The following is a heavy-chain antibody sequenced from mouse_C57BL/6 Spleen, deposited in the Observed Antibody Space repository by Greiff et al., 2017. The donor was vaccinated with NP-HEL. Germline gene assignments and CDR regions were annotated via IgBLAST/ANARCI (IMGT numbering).Heavy chain of an antibody. CDR3: ARPYYYGSSRWYFDV. J-gene: IGHJ1*03. V-gene: IGHV1-80*01. Sequence: VQLQESGAELVKPGASVKISCKASGYAFSSYWMNWVKQRPGKGLEWIGQIYPGDGDTNYNGKFKGKDTLTADKSSSTAYMQLSSLTSEDSAVYFCARPYYYGSSRWYFDVWGTGTTVTVSS. D-gene: IGHD1-1*01. CDR2: IYPGDGDT. CDR1: GYAFSSYW.